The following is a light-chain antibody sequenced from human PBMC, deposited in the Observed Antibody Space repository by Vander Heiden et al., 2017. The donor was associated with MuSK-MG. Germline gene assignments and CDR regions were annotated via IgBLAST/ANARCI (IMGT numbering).Light chain of an antibody. CDR1: QSISSSY. V-gene: IGKV3-20*01. CDR2: GAS. CDR3: QHYGSPPFT. J-gene: IGKJ3*01. Sequence: EIVLTQSPGTLSLSPGERATLSCRASQSISSSYLAWFQQKPGQTPRLLISGASSRATGIPDRFSASGSGTDFTLTISRLEPEDFAVYYCQHYGSPPFTFGPGTKGDIK.